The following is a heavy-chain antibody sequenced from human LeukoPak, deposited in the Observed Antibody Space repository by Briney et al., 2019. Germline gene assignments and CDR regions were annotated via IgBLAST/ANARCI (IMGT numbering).Heavy chain of an antibody. CDR3: ARGGRNYYGSGDYDY. CDR2: INPSGGST. CDR1: GYTFTSYY. Sequence: ASVKVSCKASGYTFTSYYMHWVRRAPGQGLEWMGIINPSGGSTTYAQKFQGRVTMTSDTSTSTVYMDLSSLRSEDTAVYYCARGGRNYYGSGDYDYWGQGTLVTVSS. J-gene: IGHJ4*02. D-gene: IGHD3-10*01. V-gene: IGHV1-46*01.